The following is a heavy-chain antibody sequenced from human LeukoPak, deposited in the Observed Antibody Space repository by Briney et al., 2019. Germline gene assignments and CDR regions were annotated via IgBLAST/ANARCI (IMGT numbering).Heavy chain of an antibody. D-gene: IGHD3-22*01. CDR3: ARGGAGYSDRSGYYKRPTDFDY. V-gene: IGHV4-39*01. Sequence: PSETLSLTCTVSGDSISSASFFWGWIRQPPGKGLEWIGSIYYTGSTYYNPFLNSRVTISVDPSQNQFSLKLTSATVADTALYYCARGGAGYSDRSGYYKRPTDFDYWGQGTLVPVSS. CDR2: IYYTGST. CDR1: GDSISSASFF. J-gene: IGHJ4*02.